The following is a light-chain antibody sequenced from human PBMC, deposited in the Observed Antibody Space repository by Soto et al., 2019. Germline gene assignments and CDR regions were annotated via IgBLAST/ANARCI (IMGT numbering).Light chain of an antibody. V-gene: IGKV1-39*01. CDR2: AAS. Sequence: DIQMTQSPSSLSASVGDRVTITCRASQSISSYLNWYQQKPGKAPKLLTYAASSLQSGVPSRFSGSGSGTDFTLTISSLQPEDFATYYCQQSYSTPLTYGGGTKGEIK. CDR3: QQSYSTPLT. CDR1: QSISSY. J-gene: IGKJ4*01.